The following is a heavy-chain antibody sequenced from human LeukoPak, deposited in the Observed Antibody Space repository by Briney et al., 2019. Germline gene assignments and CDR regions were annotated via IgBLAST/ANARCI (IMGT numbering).Heavy chain of an antibody. CDR1: GFTVSTNY. V-gene: IGHV3-66*03. D-gene: IGHD5-12*01. J-gene: IGHJ4*02. CDR3: VKDRSGYDYFDF. CDR2: IYRSGST. Sequence: GGSLRLSCAASGFTVSTNYVSWVRQAPGKGLEWVSVIYRSGSTFYADSVKGRFTISRDNSKNTLYLQMSSLRAEDTAVYYCVKDRSGYDYFDFWGQGTLVTVSS.